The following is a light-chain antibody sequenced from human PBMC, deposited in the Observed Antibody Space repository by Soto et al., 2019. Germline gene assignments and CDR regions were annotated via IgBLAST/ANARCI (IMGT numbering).Light chain of an antibody. V-gene: IGKV3-20*01. CDR1: QSVSSSY. J-gene: IGKJ1*01. CDR2: GAS. Sequence: EVVLTKSPGTLSLSPGERATLSCRASQSVSSSYLAWYQQKPGQAPRLLIYGASSRATGIPDRFSGSGSGTDFTLTISRREPEDFAVYYCQQYGSSPWTFGQGTKVDIK. CDR3: QQYGSSPWT.